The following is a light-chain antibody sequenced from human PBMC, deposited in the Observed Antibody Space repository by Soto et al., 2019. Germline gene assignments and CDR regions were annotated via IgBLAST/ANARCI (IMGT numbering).Light chain of an antibody. J-gene: IGKJ1*01. CDR1: QSVAGY. CDR2: DSS. V-gene: IGKV3-11*01. CDR3: QQRSNWLWT. Sequence: ELVLTQSPATLSLSPGERATLSCRASQSVAGYLAWYQQKPGQGPKLLIYDSSTRATGTPARFSGSGSGTDFTLTISSLEPEDFAVYYCQQRSNWLWTFGQGTKV.